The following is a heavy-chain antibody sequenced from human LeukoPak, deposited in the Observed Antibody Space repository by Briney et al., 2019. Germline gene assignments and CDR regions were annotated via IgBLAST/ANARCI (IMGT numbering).Heavy chain of an antibody. CDR1: GFTFSSYG. CDR2: ISYDGSNK. CDR3: ARGYGNFDY. Sequence: GGSLRLSCAASGFTFSSYGMHWVRQAPGKGLEWVALISYDGSNKDYADSVKGRFTISRDNAKKSLYLQMNGLRAEDTAVYYCARGYGNFDYWGRGTQVTVSS. D-gene: IGHD4-17*01. V-gene: IGHV3-30*03. J-gene: IGHJ4*02.